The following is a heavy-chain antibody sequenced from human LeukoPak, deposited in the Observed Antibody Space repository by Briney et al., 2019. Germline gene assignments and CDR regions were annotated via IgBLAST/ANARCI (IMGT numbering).Heavy chain of an antibody. CDR1: GDSISSSSYY. CDR2: INYSGRT. CDR3: ARNPSLHIVVVTAIDY. J-gene: IGHJ4*02. V-gene: IGHV4-39*01. D-gene: IGHD2-21*02. Sequence: PSETLSLTCTVSGDSISSSSYYWGWIRQPPGKGLEWVENINYSGRTYYNPSLKSRVTISVDTSKNQFSLKLSSVTAADTAVYYCARNPSLHIVVVTAIDYWGQGTLVTVSP.